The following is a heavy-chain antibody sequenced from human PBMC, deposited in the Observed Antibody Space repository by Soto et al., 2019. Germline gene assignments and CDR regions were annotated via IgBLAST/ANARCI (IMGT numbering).Heavy chain of an antibody. CDR1: GYTFTSYG. V-gene: IGHV1-18*01. Sequence: QVQLVQSGAEVKKPGASVKVSCKASGYTFTSYGISWVRQAPGQGLEWMGWISAYNGNTNYAQKLQGRVTMTTDTATSTAYVALRSLRSDDTAVYYCARNMRAVAGGDDAFDIWGQGTMVTVSS. J-gene: IGHJ3*02. CDR3: ARNMRAVAGGDDAFDI. D-gene: IGHD6-19*01. CDR2: ISAYNGNT.